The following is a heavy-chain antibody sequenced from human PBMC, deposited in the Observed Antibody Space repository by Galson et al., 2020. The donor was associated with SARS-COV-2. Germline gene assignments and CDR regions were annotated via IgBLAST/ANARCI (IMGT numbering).Heavy chain of an antibody. V-gene: IGHV5-51*01. CDR3: ATWPRSINYESLTGHYRYYGMDI. D-gene: IGHD3-9*01. J-gene: IGHJ6*02. CDR2: IYPADSHI. Sequence: GESLKISCKGFGYSFATYWIGWVRQMPGKGLEWMGIIYPADSHIRYSPSFERQVTISADTSISTVYLQWSSLKASDTAMYYCATWPRSINYESLTGHYRYYGMDIWGQGTTVTVSS. CDR1: GYSFATYW.